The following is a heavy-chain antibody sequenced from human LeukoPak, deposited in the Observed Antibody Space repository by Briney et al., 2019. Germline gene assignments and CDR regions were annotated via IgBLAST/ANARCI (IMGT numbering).Heavy chain of an antibody. J-gene: IGHJ4*02. D-gene: IGHD5-12*01. Sequence: GGSLRLSCAASGFTFDDYAMHWVRQVPGKGLEWVSLISGDGGDTFYADSVRGRFTISRDNNKNSLFLQMNSLRTEDTALYYCARARGYSNLWGQGILVTVSS. CDR1: GFTFDDYA. CDR3: ARARGYSNL. CDR2: ISGDGGDT. V-gene: IGHV3-43*02.